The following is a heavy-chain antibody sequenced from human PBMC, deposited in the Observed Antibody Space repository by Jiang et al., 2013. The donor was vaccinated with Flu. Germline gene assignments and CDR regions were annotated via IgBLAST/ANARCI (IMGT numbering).Heavy chain of an antibody. CDR2: MNVNNGKL. Sequence: VQLVESGAEVKKPGASVKVSCKASGYTFTSYDINRLRQATGQGLEWMGWMNVNNGKLGYAQKFQGRVTVTRDTSISTAYMELNSLTSEDTAVYYCAGGPDTSNYYYFYWGQGTLVTVSS. V-gene: IGHV1-8*01. J-gene: IGHJ4*02. D-gene: IGHD3-22*01. CDR3: AGGPDTSNYYYFY. CDR1: GYTFTSYD.